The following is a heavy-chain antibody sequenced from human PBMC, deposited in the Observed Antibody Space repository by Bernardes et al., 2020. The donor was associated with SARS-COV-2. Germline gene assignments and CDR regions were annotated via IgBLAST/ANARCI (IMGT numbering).Heavy chain of an antibody. CDR2: ISISSTI. CDR3: ASIMSEGHYYYYYGMDV. Sequence: GGSLRLSCEAPGFTFSSYSMNWVRRAPGKGRDGVSYISISSTIYYADSVKGRFTISRDNAKNSLYLQMNSLRAEDTAVYYCASIMSEGHYYYYYGMDVWGQGTTVTVSS. V-gene: IGHV3-48*04. D-gene: IGHD3-16*01. J-gene: IGHJ6*02. CDR1: GFTFSSYS.